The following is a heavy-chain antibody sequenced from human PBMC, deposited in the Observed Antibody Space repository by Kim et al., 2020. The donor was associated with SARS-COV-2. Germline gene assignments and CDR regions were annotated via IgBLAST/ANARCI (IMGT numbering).Heavy chain of an antibody. D-gene: IGHD3-10*01. CDR3: AKDPIEVYGSGSQKVFDY. Sequence: GRFTISRDNSKNTLYLQMNSLRAEDTAVYYCAKDPIEVYGSGSQKVFDYWGQGTLVTVSS. V-gene: IGHV3-23*01. J-gene: IGHJ4*02.